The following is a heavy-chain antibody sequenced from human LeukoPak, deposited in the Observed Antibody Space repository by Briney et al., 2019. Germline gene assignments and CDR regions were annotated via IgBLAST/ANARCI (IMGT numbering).Heavy chain of an antibody. J-gene: IGHJ3*02. CDR1: GFTLSSYT. CDR3: VTDGASDI. V-gene: IGHV3-21*01. CDR2: ISNSGFYI. Sequence: KTGGSLRLSCAASGFTLSSYTTNWVRQAPGKGLEWVSSISNSGFYIYYADSVKGRFVVSRDNANNSLYLQMNSPRDEDTAVYYCVTDGASDIWGQGTMVTVSS.